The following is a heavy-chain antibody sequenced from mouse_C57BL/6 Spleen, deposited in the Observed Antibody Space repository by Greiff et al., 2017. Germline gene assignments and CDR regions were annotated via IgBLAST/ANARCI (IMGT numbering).Heavy chain of an antibody. J-gene: IGHJ3*01. D-gene: IGHD6-1*01. Sequence: QVQLQQSGAELVRPGASVTLSCKASGYTFTDYEMHWVKQTPVHGLEWIGAIDPETGGTAYNQKFKGKAILTADKSSSTAYMELRSLTSEDSAVYYCTSLRSHYWFAYWGQGTLVTVSA. CDR1: GYTFTDYE. CDR2: IDPETGGT. V-gene: IGHV1-15*01. CDR3: TSLRSHYWFAY.